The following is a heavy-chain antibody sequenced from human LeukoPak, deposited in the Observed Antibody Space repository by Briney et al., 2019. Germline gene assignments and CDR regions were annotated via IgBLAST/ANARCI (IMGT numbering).Heavy chain of an antibody. D-gene: IGHD4-11*01. V-gene: IGHV3-21*06. CDR2: ISGRSIYV. CDR1: GFTFSSYS. CDR3: ARGQLYSNYYFDF. J-gene: IGHJ4*02. Sequence: GGSLRLSCAASGFTFSSYSMNWVRQAPGKGLEWVSSISGRSIYVHYADSVKGRFTISRDNAKNSVYLQLNSLRVEDTAVYYCARGQLYSNYYFDFWGQGALVTVSS.